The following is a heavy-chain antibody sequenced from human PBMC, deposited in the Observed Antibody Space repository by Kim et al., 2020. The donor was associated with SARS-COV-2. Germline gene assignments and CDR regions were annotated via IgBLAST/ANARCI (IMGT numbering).Heavy chain of an antibody. CDR1: GYTFTGYY. Sequence: ASVKVSCKASGYTFTGYYMHWVRQAPGQGLEWMGWINPNSGGTNYAQKFQGRVTMTRDTSISTAYMELSRLRSDDTAVYYCEKSSIAARPTSSYYYGMDVWGQGTTVTVSS. CDR2: INPNSGGT. CDR3: EKSSIAARPTSSYYYGMDV. D-gene: IGHD6-6*01. V-gene: IGHV1-2*02. J-gene: IGHJ6*02.